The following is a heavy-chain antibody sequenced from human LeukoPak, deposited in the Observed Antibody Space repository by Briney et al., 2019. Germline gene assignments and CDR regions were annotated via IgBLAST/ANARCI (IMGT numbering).Heavy chain of an antibody. V-gene: IGHV3-74*01. J-gene: IGHJ3*02. CDR2: INSDGSST. D-gene: IGHD3-9*01. CDR3: AKAGFEGYAFDI. Sequence: GGSLRLSCAASGFTFSSYWMHWVRQAPGKGLVWVSRINSDGSSTSYADSVKGRFTISRDNAKNTLYLQMNSLRAEDTAVYYCAKAGFEGYAFDIWGQGTMVTVSS. CDR1: GFTFSSYW.